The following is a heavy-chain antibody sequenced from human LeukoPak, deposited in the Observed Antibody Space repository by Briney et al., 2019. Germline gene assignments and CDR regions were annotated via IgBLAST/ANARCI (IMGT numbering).Heavy chain of an antibody. J-gene: IGHJ1*01. D-gene: IGHD6-13*01. CDR1: GFTFSSYA. CDR3: ATPAAGPRAEYSQH. CDR2: ISSDSNFI. Sequence: PGGSLRLSCAASGFTFSSYAMSWVRRAPGKGLEWVSSISSDSNFIYQADSVQGRFTTSRDNAKSSLYLQMNSLRAEDTAVYYCATPAAGPRAEYSQHWGQGTLVTVSS. V-gene: IGHV3-21*01.